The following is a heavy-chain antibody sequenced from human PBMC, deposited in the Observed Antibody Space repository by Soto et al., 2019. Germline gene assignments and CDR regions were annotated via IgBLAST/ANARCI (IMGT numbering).Heavy chain of an antibody. J-gene: IGHJ6*02. D-gene: IGHD5-18*01. V-gene: IGHV4-30-4*01. CDR3: AHDSGYSYGSSSYYYYGMDV. Sequence: TSETLSLTCTVSGGSISSGDYYWSWIRQPPGKGLEWIGYIYYSGSTYYNPSLKSRVTISVDTSKNQFSLKLSSVTAADTAVYYCAHDSGYSYGSSSYYYYGMDVWGQGTTVTVS. CDR1: GGSISSGDYY. CDR2: IYYSGST.